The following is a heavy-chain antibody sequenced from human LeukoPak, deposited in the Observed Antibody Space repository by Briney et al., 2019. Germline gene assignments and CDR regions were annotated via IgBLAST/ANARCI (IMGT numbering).Heavy chain of an antibody. CDR2: ISYDGSNK. J-gene: IGHJ6*02. CDR1: GFTFSSYA. CDR3: ARDDCSGGSCYLVRGMDV. Sequence: PGRSLRLSCAASGFTFSSYAMHWVRQAPGKGLEWVAVISYDGSNKYYADSVKGRFTISRDNSKNTLYLQMNCLRAEDTAVYYCARDDCSGGSCYLVRGMDVWGQGTTVTVSS. D-gene: IGHD2-15*01. V-gene: IGHV3-30-3*01.